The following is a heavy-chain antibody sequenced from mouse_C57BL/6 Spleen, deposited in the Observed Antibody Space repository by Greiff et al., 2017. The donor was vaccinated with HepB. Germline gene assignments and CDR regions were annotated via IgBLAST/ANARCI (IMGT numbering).Heavy chain of an antibody. J-gene: IGHJ3*01. CDR3: ARHEGEGFYYYGSNPFAY. Sequence: QVQLQQSGAELVKPGASVKLSCKASGYTFTEYTIHWVKQRSGQGLEWIGWFYPGSGSIKYNEKFKDKATLTADKSSSTVYMELSRLTSEDSAVYFCARHEGEGFYYYGSNPFAYWGQGTLVTVSA. V-gene: IGHV1-62-2*01. D-gene: IGHD1-1*01. CDR2: FYPGSGSI. CDR1: GYTFTEYT.